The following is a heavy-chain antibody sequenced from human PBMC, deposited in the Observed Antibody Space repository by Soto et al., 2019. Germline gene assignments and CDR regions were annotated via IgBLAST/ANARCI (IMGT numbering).Heavy chain of an antibody. Sequence: GGSLRLSCAASGFTFSSYATSWVRQAPGKGLEWVSAISGSGGSTYYADSVKGRFTISRDNSKNTLYLQMNSLRAEDTAVYYCASGGKYSYGSYWGQGTLVTVS. CDR1: GFTFSSYA. J-gene: IGHJ4*02. CDR2: ISGSGGST. D-gene: IGHD5-18*01. V-gene: IGHV3-23*01. CDR3: ASGGKYSYGSY.